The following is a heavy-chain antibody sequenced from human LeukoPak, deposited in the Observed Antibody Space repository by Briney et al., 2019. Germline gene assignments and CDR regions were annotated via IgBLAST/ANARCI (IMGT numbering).Heavy chain of an antibody. CDR3: AKDSWFGEPRVLLDY. Sequence: GGSLRLSCAASGFTFDDYAMHWVRQAPGKGLEWVSGISWNSGSIGYADSVKGRFTISRDNAKNSLYLQMNSLRAEDTALYYCAKDSWFGEPRVLLDYWGQGTLVTVSS. CDR2: ISWNSGSI. CDR1: GFTFDDYA. V-gene: IGHV3-9*01. J-gene: IGHJ4*02. D-gene: IGHD3-10*01.